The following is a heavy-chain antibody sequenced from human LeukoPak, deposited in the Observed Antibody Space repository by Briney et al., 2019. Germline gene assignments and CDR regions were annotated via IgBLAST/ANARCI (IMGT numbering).Heavy chain of an antibody. CDR1: GFTFSNYA. Sequence: GGSLRLSCAASGFTFSNYAMSWVRQAPGKGLEWVSAINYSGRGTNYADSVRGRVTISRDKAKNTLYLQMNSLRAEDTAVYYCAKIGSRGYYEEMDYWGQGTLVTVSS. D-gene: IGHD3-22*01. CDR3: AKIGSRGYYEEMDY. V-gene: IGHV3-23*01. J-gene: IGHJ4*02. CDR2: INYSGRGT.